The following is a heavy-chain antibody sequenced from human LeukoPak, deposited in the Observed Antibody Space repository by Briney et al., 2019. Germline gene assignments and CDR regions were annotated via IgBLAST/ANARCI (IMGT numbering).Heavy chain of an antibody. CDR1: GFTVSSNY. CDR3: ARAGDYYDSSGYGAFDI. V-gene: IGHV3-48*01. J-gene: IGHJ3*02. Sequence: PGGSLRLSCAASGFTVSSNYMSWVRQAPGKGLEWVSYITSSSSTIYYVDSVKGRFTISRDNAKNSLYLQMNSLRAEDTAVYYCARAGDYYDSSGYGAFDIWGQGTMVTVSS. CDR2: ITSSSSTI. D-gene: IGHD3-22*01.